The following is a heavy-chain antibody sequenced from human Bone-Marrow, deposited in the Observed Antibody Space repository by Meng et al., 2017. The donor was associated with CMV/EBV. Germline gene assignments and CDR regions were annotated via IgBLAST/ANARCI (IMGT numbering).Heavy chain of an antibody. V-gene: IGHV3-20*04. D-gene: IGHD3-3*01. CDR1: GFTVSSNY. Sequence: GESLKISCAASGFTVSSNYMSWVRQAPGKGLEWVSGINWNGGSTGYADSVKGRFTISRDNAKNSLYLQMNSLRAEDTALYYCARVGGVPYISGYFYYYGMDVWGQGTTVTVSS. CDR3: ARVGGVPYISGYFYYYGMDV. CDR2: INWNGGST. J-gene: IGHJ6*02.